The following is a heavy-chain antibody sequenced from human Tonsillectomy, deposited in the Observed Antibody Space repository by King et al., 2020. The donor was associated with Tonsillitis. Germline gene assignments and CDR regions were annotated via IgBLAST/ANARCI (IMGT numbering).Heavy chain of an antibody. D-gene: IGHD3-3*01. CDR3: AGGTFWSGYSVH. V-gene: IGHV4-30-2*01. J-gene: IGHJ4*02. CDR2: MYHTGTT. CDR1: GGSINSDDHT. Sequence: LQLQESGSGLVKPSQTLSLTCAVSGGSINSDDHTWNWIRQPAGRGLEWIGYMYHTGTTFYNPSLKSRVTMSIDRSKNQFSLNLSSVTAADTAVYYCAGGTFWSGYSVHWGQGLLVTVSP.